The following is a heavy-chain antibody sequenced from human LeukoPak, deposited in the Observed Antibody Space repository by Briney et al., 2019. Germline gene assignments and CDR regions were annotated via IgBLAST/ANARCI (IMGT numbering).Heavy chain of an antibody. CDR3: ARVLDLSRRGLDAFDI. V-gene: IGHV4-59*01. CDR2: VYYSGST. CDR1: GGSISSYF. D-gene: IGHD3-16*01. J-gene: IGHJ3*02. Sequence: SETLSLTCTVSGGSISSYFWSWIRQPPGKGLEWIGYVYYSGSTNYNPSLKSRVTISVDTSKKQFSLKLSSATAADTAVYYCARVLDLSRRGLDAFDIWGQGTMVTVSS.